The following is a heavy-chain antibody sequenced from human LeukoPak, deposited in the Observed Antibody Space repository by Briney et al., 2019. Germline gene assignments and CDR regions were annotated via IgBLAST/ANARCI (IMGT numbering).Heavy chain of an antibody. Sequence: PGGSLRLSCIASGFRVTNNYVTWVRQAPGKGLQWVSVIYIGDSADYADSVKGRFTISRDNSENTVYLQMTSLRVEDTAVYYCANDLAAAGMGAFDIWGQGTMVTVSS. D-gene: IGHD6-13*01. CDR2: IYIGDSA. CDR1: GFRVTNNY. V-gene: IGHV3-53*01. J-gene: IGHJ3*02. CDR3: ANDLAAAGMGAFDI.